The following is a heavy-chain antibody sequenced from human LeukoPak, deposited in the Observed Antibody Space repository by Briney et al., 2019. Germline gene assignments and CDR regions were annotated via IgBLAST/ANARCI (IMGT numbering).Heavy chain of an antibody. J-gene: IGHJ6*02. CDR1: GFTVSSNY. V-gene: IGHV3-53*01. CDR2: IYSGGST. CDR3: ARDRGYYDSSGYYPHRDYGMDV. D-gene: IGHD3-22*01. Sequence: GGSLRLSCAASGFTVSSNYMSWVRQAPGKGLEWVSVIYSGGSTYYADSVKGRFTISRDNSKNTLYLQMNGLRAEDTAVYYCARDRGYYDSSGYYPHRDYGMDVWGQGTTVTVSS.